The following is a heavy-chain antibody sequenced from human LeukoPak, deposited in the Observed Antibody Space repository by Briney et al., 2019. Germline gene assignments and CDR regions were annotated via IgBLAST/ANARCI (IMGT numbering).Heavy chain of an antibody. CDR2: IFTSGST. CDR3: AREEYNDNSGRFL. V-gene: IGHV4-4*07. Sequence: SETLSLTCTVSGGSMSNYYWSWIRQPAGKGLEWIGRIFTSGSTHYNPSLRSRVTISLGKSKNQFSLKVNSVTVADTAVYFCAREEYNDNSGRFLWGQGALVTVSS. D-gene: IGHD3-22*01. J-gene: IGHJ4*02. CDR1: GGSMSNYY.